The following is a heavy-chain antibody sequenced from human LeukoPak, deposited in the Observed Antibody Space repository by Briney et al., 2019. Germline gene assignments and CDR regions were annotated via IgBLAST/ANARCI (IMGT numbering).Heavy chain of an antibody. D-gene: IGHD2-2*01. CDR2: IKEDGSEK. Sequence: GGSLRPSCAASGFPFSRYWMNWVRQAPGKGLEWVASIKEDGSEKSYVDSVKSRFTISRDNSKNSLYLQMNSLRAEDTAVYYCVSCGTTTCIIRFDHWGQGTLVTVSS. CDR1: GFPFSRYW. CDR3: VSCGTTTCIIRFDH. V-gene: IGHV3-7*01. J-gene: IGHJ4*02.